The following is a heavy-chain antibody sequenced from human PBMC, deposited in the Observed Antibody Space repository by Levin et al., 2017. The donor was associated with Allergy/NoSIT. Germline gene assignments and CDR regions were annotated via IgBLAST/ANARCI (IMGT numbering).Heavy chain of an antibody. J-gene: IGHJ4*02. D-gene: IGHD3-10*01. CDR1: GFTFSDHY. CDR3: ARVMATRGLFDY. Sequence: GGSLRLSCAASGFTFSDHYMDWVRQAPGKGLEWVGRIRNKANSYTTEYAASVKGRFTISRDDSKNSLYLQMNSLKTEDTAVYYCARVMATRGLFDYWGQGTPVTVSS. CDR2: IRNKANSYTT. V-gene: IGHV3-72*01.